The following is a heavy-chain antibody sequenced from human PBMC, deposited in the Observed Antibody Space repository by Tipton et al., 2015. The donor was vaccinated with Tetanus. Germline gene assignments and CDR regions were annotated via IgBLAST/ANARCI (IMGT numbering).Heavy chain of an antibody. J-gene: IGHJ4*02. V-gene: IGHV5-51*01. CDR2: VDPRDSGA. CDR1: GYNFSYYS. Sequence: QLVQSGAEVKKPGESLKISCQGSGYNFSYYSIGWVRHMPGKSLEWMGVVDPRDSGATYGPSFQGQVTISTDKSINTAYLQWGSLRASDTAMYYCARRGGGDLDHWGQGTLVTVSS. CDR3: ARRGGGDLDH. D-gene: IGHD2-21*02.